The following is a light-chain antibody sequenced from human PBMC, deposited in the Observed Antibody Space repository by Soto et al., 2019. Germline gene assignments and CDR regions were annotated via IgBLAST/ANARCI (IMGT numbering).Light chain of an antibody. J-gene: IGLJ2*01. CDR2: EVS. V-gene: IGLV2-14*01. CDR3: SSYTSSTTVL. CDR1: SSDVGGYNY. Sequence: QSVLTQPASVSGSPGQSITISCTGTSSDVGGYNYVSWYQQHPGKVPKLIIYEVSNRPSGVSNRFSGSKSGNTASLTISGLQGEDESHYYCSSYTSSTTVLFGGGTKVTVL.